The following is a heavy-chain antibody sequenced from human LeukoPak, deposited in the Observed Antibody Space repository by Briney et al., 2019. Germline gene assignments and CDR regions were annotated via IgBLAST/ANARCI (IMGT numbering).Heavy chain of an antibody. J-gene: IGHJ4*02. CDR2: INHSGST. V-gene: IGHV4-34*01. Sequence: TSETLSLTCAVYGGSFSGYYWSGIRQPPGKGLEWIGEINHSGSTYYNPSLKSRVTISVDTSKNQFSLKLSSVTAADTAVYYCARRPADYWGQGTLVTVSS. CDR1: GGSFSGYY. CDR3: ARRPADY.